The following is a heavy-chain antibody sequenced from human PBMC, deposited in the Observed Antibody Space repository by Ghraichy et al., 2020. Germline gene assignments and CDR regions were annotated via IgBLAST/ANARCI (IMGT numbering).Heavy chain of an antibody. CDR3: ARAYKELITIFGVWGRVYYFDY. V-gene: IGHV1-8*01. D-gene: IGHD3-3*01. Sequence: ASVKVSCKASGYTFTSYDINWVRQATGQGLEWMGWMNPNSGNTGYAQKFQGRVTMTRNTSLSTAYMELSSLRSEDTAVYYCARAYKELITIFGVWGRVYYFDYWGQGTLVTVSS. J-gene: IGHJ4*02. CDR1: GYTFTSYD. CDR2: MNPNSGNT.